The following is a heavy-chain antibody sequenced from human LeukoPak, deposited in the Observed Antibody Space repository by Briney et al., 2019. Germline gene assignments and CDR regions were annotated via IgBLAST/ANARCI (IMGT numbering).Heavy chain of an antibody. CDR3: ASPSGSSWWYVFNI. CDR2: INPNSGGT. D-gene: IGHD2-15*01. CDR1: GYTFTNFY. J-gene: IGHJ3*02. V-gene: IGHV1-2*02. Sequence: ASVKVSCKTSGYTFTNFYMHWVRQAPGQRLEWMGWINPNSGGTNYAQKIQGRVTMTRDMSVSTAYMELSRLRPDDTAVYYCASPSGSSWWYVFNIWGQGTMVTVSS.